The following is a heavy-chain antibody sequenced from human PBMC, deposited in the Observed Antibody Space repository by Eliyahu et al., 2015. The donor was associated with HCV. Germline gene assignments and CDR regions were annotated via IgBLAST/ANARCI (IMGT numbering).Heavy chain of an antibody. J-gene: IGHJ4*02. D-gene: IGHD3-22*01. V-gene: IGHV3-33*01. CDR1: SSYG. Sequence: SSYGMHWVRQAPGKGLEWVAVIWYDGSNKYYADSVKGRFTISRDNSKNTLYLQMNSLRAEDTAVYYCARDGTYDSSGYMPDYWGQGTLVTVSS. CDR3: ARDGTYDSSGYMPDY. CDR2: IWYDGSNK.